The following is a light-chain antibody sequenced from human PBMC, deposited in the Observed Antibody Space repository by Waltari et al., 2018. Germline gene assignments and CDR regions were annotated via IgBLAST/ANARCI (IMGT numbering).Light chain of an antibody. Sequence: QSALTQPASVSGSPGQSITISCTGTSSDVGSYNLVSWYLQYPGKAPKLMIYEGSKRPSGVSNRFSGSKSGNTAALTISGLQAEDEADYYCCSYAGSSTFVVGTGTKVTVL. CDR1: SSDVGSYNL. CDR2: EGS. V-gene: IGLV2-23*03. CDR3: CSYAGSSTFV. J-gene: IGLJ1*01.